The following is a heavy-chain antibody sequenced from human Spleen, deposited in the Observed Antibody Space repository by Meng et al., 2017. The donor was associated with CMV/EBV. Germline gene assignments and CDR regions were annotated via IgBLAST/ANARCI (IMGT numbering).Heavy chain of an antibody. J-gene: IGHJ5*02. CDR1: GSFSTDY. D-gene: IGHD3-3*01. V-gene: IGHV4-34*01. Sequence: GSFSTDYWGRIRQPPGKGLEWIGEINHSGTTNYNATLNSRVTISLDTSKNQFSLKLNSVTAADTAVYYCARRETYDFWSGGGWFDPWGQGTLVTVSS. CDR3: ARRETYDFWSGGGWFDP. CDR2: INHSGTT.